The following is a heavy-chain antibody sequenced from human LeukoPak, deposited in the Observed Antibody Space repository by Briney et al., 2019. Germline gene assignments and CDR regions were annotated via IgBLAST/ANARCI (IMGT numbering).Heavy chain of an antibody. V-gene: IGHV3-30*18. CDR2: ISYDGSNK. J-gene: IGHJ4*02. CDR1: GFTFSSYG. CDR3: AKDLYYYDSSGLFDC. D-gene: IGHD3-22*01. Sequence: GGSLRLSCAASGFTFSSYGMHWVRQAPGKGLEWVAVISYDGSNKYYADSVKGRFTISRDNSKNTLYLQMNSLRAEDTAVYYCAKDLYYYDSSGLFDCWGQGTLVTVSS.